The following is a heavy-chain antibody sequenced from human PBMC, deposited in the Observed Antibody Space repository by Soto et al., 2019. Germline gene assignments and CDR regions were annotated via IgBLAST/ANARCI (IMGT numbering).Heavy chain of an antibody. CDR1: GFTFSSYA. CDR3: AKDHYDSSPWGLNYYYYGMDV. J-gene: IGHJ6*02. V-gene: IGHV3-23*01. D-gene: IGHD3-22*01. Sequence: GGSLRLSCAASGFTFSSYAMSWVRQAPGKGLEWVSAISGSGGSTYYADSVKGRFTISRDNSKNMLYLQMNSLRAEDTAVYYCAKDHYDSSPWGLNYYYYGMDVWGQGTTVTVSS. CDR2: ISGSGGST.